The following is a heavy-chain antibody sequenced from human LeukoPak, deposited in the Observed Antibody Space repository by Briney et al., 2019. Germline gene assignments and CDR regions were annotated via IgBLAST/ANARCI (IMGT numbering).Heavy chain of an antibody. V-gene: IGHV1-2*06. J-gene: IGHJ4*02. Sequence: GASVKVSCKASGYTFTGYYLHWVRQAPGQGLEWMGRINPNSGGTNYAQKFQGRVTMTRDTSISTAYLELSSLRSEDTAVYYCARSMARIAVAGSFDYWGQGTLVTVSS. CDR1: GYTFTGYY. CDR2: INPNSGGT. D-gene: IGHD6-19*01. CDR3: ARSMARIAVAGSFDY.